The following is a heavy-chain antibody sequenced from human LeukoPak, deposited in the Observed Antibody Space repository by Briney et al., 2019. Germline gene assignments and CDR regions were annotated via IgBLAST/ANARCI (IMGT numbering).Heavy chain of an antibody. Sequence: SETLSLTCTVSGGSISSYYWSRIRQPPGKGLEWIGYIYYSGSTNYNPSLKSRVTISVDTSKNQFSLKLSSVTAADTAVYYCARWSVGGDYVFLDYWGQGTLVTVSS. CDR1: GGSISSYY. D-gene: IGHD4-17*01. CDR3: ARWSVGGDYVFLDY. V-gene: IGHV4-59*01. CDR2: IYYSGST. J-gene: IGHJ4*02.